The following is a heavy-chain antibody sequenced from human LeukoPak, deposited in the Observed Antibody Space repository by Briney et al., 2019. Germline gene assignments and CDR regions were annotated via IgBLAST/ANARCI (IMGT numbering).Heavy chain of an antibody. CDR1: GFTFSSYS. V-gene: IGHV3-48*01. Sequence: PGGSLRLSCAASGFTFSSYSMNWVRQAPGKGLEWVSYISSSSSTIYYADSVKGRFTISRDNSKNTLYLQMNSLRAEDTAVYYCATNVYYYDSSGYFDYWGQGTLVTVSS. CDR3: ATNVYYYDSSGYFDY. D-gene: IGHD3-22*01. J-gene: IGHJ4*02. CDR2: ISSSSSTI.